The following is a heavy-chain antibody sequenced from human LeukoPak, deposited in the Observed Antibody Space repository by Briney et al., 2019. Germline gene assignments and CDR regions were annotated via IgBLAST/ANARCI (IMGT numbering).Heavy chain of an antibody. CDR1: GFTFSSYA. Sequence: GGSLRLSCAAPGFTFSSYAMSWVRQAPGKGLEWVSAISGSGGSTYYADSVKGRFTISRDNSKNTLYLQMNSLRAEDTAVYYCAKCSYSSSWYFGYWGQGTLVTVSS. V-gene: IGHV3-23*01. J-gene: IGHJ4*02. D-gene: IGHD6-13*01. CDR2: ISGSGGST. CDR3: AKCSYSSSWYFGY.